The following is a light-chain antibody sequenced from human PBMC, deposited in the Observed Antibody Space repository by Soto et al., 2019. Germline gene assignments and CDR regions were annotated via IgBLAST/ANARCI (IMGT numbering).Light chain of an antibody. J-gene: IGLJ1*01. CDR1: SSDVGSYNR. V-gene: IGLV2-18*02. CDR2: DVS. Sequence: QSVLTQPPSVSGSPGQSVAISCTGTSSDVGSYNRVSWYQQSPGTAPKLLIYDVSNRPSGVPDRFSGSKSGNTASLTISGLQAEDEADYYCSSFTSSDTYVFGTGTKVTV. CDR3: SSFTSSDTYV.